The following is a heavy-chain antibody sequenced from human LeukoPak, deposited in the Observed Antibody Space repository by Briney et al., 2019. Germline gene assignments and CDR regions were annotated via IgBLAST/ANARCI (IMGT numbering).Heavy chain of an antibody. Sequence: TGGSLRLSCAGSGFTFPTYGMHWVRQAQGKGLEWVAYISYDGNKAYYTDSVKGRFTISRDNSKNMLCLQMSSLRIEDTGVYYCAKDSTRDYGYYGMPESWGQGTLVTVS. V-gene: IGHV3-30*18. CDR3: AKDSTRDYGYYGMPES. D-gene: IGHD4-17*01. J-gene: IGHJ4*02. CDR1: GFTFPTYG. CDR2: ISYDGNKA.